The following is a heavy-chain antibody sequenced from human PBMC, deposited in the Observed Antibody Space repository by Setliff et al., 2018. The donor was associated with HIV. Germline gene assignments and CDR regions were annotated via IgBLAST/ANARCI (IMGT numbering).Heavy chain of an antibody. V-gene: IGHV3-21*01. D-gene: IGHD3-22*01. Sequence: RLSCVSSGFSFSRYTMMWVRQAPGKGLEWVSSITSNLRYIYADSVKGRFTISRDNTRNSLYLQMNSLRAEDTALYYCAKGDSFVYSYVYPDYWGQGTLVTVSS. J-gene: IGHJ4*02. CDR2: ITSNLRYI. CDR3: AKGDSFVYSYVYPDY. CDR1: GFSFSRYT.